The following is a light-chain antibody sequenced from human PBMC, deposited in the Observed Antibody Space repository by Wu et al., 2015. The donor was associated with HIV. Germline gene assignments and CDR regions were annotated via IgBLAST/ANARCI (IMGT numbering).Light chain of an antibody. J-gene: IGKJ1*01. CDR1: QNINTY. CDR2: KAS. V-gene: IGKV1-5*03. Sequence: DIQMTQSPSVLSASVGDRVTVTCRASQNINTYLAWYQQKPGKAPKLLIYKASNLESGVPSRFSGSGSGTEFTLTITSLQPDDFATYYCQQYNSFPWTFGQGTKVKSN. CDR3: QQYNSFPWT.